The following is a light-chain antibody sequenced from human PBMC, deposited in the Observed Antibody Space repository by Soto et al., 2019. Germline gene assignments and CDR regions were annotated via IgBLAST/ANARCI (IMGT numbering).Light chain of an antibody. V-gene: IGKV3-20*01. J-gene: IGKJ1*01. CDR3: QQYGRSGT. CDR2: ATS. Sequence: EIVLTQSPVTLSLSPCERATLSCRASQSVSRTYLAWYQQKPVQAPRLLIYATSSRATGIPDRFSGSGSGTDFTLTISRLEPEDFAVYYCQQYGRSGTFGQGTKVDIK. CDR1: QSVSRTY.